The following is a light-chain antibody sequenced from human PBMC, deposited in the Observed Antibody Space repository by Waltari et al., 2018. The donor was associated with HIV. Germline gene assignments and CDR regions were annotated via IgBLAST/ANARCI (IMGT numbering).Light chain of an antibody. CDR3: QRRTNWPPEIT. CDR2: AVS. Sequence: EIVLTQSPATLSLSPGDRATLSCRASQSVGTFLAWYQQKPGQAPRLLIYAVSNRATGIPARFSGSGSGTDFTLTISSLEPEDFAIYYCQRRTNWPPEITFGGGSKVEIK. CDR1: QSVGTF. V-gene: IGKV3-11*01. J-gene: IGKJ4*01.